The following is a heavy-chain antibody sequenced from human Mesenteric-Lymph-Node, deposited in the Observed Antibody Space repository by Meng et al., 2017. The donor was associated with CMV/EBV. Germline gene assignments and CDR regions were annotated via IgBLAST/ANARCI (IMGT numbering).Heavy chain of an antibody. D-gene: IGHD3-10*01. CDR3: ARGFVWFGEFLPNAFDI. CDR1: GFTFSSYE. CDR2: ISISSSGTTI. J-gene: IGHJ3*02. V-gene: IGHV3-48*03. Sequence: GESLKISCAASGFTFSSYEMNWVRQAPGKGLEGVSYISISSSGTTIYYADSAKGRFTISRDNAKNSLYLQMNSLRAEDTAIYYCARGFVWFGEFLPNAFDIWGQGTMVTVSS.